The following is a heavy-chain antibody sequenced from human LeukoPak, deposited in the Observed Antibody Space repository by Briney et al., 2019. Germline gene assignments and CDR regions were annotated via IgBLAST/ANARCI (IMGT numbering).Heavy chain of an antibody. CDR2: ISGSGDNT. Sequence: GGSLRLSCAASGFTFSSYAMSWVRQAPGKGLEWVSGISGSGDNTYYADSVKGRFTISRDNSENTLYVQVNSLGTEDTAAYYCAKGILTGYYKSTHFDYWGQGTLVTVSS. CDR3: AKGILTGYYKSTHFDY. D-gene: IGHD3-9*01. CDR1: GFTFSSYA. V-gene: IGHV3-23*01. J-gene: IGHJ4*02.